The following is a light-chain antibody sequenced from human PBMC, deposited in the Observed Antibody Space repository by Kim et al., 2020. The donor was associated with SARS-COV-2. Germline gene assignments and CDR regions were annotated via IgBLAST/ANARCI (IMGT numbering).Light chain of an antibody. Sequence: EIVLTQSPATLSVSPGERATLSCRASQSVSSYLAWYQQKPGQAPRLLIYDASTRATGIPARFSGSGSGTDFTLTISSLQPEDFAVYYCQQHSNWPSTFGQGTRLEIK. CDR2: DAS. CDR3: QQHSNWPST. CDR1: QSVSSY. V-gene: IGKV3-11*01. J-gene: IGKJ5*01.